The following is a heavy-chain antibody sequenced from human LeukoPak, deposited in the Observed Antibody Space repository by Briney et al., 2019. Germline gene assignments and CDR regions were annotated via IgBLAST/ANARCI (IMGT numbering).Heavy chain of an antibody. CDR2: MNPNSGNT. Sequence: ASVKVSCKASGYTFTSYDINWVRQATGQGLEWMGWMNPNSGNTGYAQKFQGRVTMTTDTSTSTAYMELRSLRSDDTAVYYCARAEDYSSSHLLDPWGQGTLVTVSS. J-gene: IGHJ5*02. CDR3: ARAEDYSSSHLLDP. V-gene: IGHV1-8*01. CDR1: GYTFTSYD. D-gene: IGHD6-6*01.